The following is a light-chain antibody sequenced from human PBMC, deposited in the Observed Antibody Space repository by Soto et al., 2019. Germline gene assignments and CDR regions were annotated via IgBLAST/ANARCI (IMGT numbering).Light chain of an antibody. V-gene: IGLV2-8*01. CDR1: SSDIGAYKF. J-gene: IGLJ2*01. CDR2: EVS. CDR3: SLYAGTNSVV. Sequence: SVLTQPPSASGSPGQSVAISCTGTSSDIGAYKFVSWYQQHPGKAPKLIIYEVSIRPSGVPDRFSGSKSGNTASLTVSGLLAVDEADYYCSLYAGTNSVVFGGGTKVTVL.